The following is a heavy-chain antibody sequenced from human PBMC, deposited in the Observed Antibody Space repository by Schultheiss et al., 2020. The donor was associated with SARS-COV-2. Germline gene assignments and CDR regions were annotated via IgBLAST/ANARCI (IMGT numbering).Heavy chain of an antibody. J-gene: IGHJ4*02. Sequence: GGSLRLSCAASGFTFDDYTMHWVRQAPGKGLEWVSSISSSSSYIYYADSVKGRFTISRDNAKNSLYLQMNSLRAEDTAVYYCARDLGGNRDYWGQGTLVTVSS. V-gene: IGHV3-21*01. D-gene: IGHD4-23*01. CDR2: ISSSSSYI. CDR3: ARDLGGNRDY. CDR1: GFTFDDYT.